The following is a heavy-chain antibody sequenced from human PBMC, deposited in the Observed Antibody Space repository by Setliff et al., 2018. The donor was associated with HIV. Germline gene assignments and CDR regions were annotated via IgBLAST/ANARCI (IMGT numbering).Heavy chain of an antibody. CDR1: GGSISSSSYY. J-gene: IGHJ4*02. CDR3: AREPDGIPYDY. D-gene: IGHD1-20*01. V-gene: IGHV4-39*07. Sequence: LSLTCTVSGGSISSSSYYWGWIRQPPGKGLEWIGSFYYSGNTYYNPSLKSRVTISIDASRNQFSLKLSSVTAADTAVYYCAREPDGIPYDYWGQGTLVTVSS. CDR2: FYYSGNT.